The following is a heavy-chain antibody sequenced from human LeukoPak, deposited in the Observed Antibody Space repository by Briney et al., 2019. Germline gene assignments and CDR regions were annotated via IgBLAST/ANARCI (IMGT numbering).Heavy chain of an antibody. V-gene: IGHV1-24*01. J-gene: IGHJ4*02. CDR2: FDPEDGET. CDR3: ATALYCSSTSCPPDY. D-gene: IGHD2-2*01. CDR1: GYTLTELS. Sequence: ASVKVSCKVSGYTLTELSMHWVRQAPGKGLEWMGGFDPEDGETIYAQKFQGRVAMTEDTSTDTAYMELSSLRSEDTAVYYCATALYCSSTSCPPDYWGQGTLVTVSS.